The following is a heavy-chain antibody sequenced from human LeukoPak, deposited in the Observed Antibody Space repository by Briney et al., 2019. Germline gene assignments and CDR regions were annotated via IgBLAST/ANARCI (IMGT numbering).Heavy chain of an antibody. V-gene: IGHV3-53*01. J-gene: IGHJ4*02. CDR2: IYSGGST. Sequence: GGSLRLSCAASGFTVSSNYVSWVRQAPGKGLEWVSVIYSGGSTYYADSVKGRFTISRDNSKNTLYLQMNSLRAEDTAVYYCARIDGYNCLDYWGQGTLVTVSS. CDR3: ARIDGYNCLDY. CDR1: GFTVSSNY. D-gene: IGHD5-24*01.